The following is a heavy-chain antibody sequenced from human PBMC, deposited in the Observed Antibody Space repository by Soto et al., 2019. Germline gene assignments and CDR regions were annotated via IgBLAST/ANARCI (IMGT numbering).Heavy chain of an antibody. Sequence: GXAVKGIYKAAGYSFTGYYVRSVRQAPGQGLEWMGWINPNSGGTKYPQKFQGRVTMTRDTSITTVYMSLTGLKSDDTAVYYCARDVATGGGSACFDYWGQGTLVTVSS. CDR3: ARDVATGGGSACFDY. J-gene: IGHJ4*02. D-gene: IGHD2-15*01. CDR1: GYSFTGYY. V-gene: IGHV1-2*02. CDR2: INPNSGGT.